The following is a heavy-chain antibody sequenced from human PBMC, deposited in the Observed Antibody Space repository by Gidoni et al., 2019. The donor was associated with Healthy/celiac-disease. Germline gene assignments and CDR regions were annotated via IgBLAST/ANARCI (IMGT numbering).Heavy chain of an antibody. J-gene: IGHJ6*02. V-gene: IGHV1-46*04. Sequence: QVQLVQSGAEVKKPGASVKVSCKASGYTFPSYYMHWVRQAPGQGLEWMGIINPSGGSTSYAQKLQGRVTMTRDTSTSTVYMELSSLRSEDTAVYYCARDGGYLPGGCSSTSCSYYYYYGMDVWGQGTTVTVSS. CDR1: GYTFPSYY. CDR2: INPSGGST. CDR3: ARDGGYLPGGCSSTSCSYYYYYGMDV. D-gene: IGHD2-2*01.